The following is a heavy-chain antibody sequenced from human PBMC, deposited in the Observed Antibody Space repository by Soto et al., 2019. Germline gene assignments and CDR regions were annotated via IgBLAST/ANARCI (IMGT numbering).Heavy chain of an antibody. CDR1: GGTFSSYA. V-gene: IGHV1-69*13. J-gene: IGHJ5*02. D-gene: IGHD1-26*01. CDR3: ARDGVVGATYSA. Sequence: ASVKVSCKASGGTFSSYAISWVRQAPGQGLEWMGGIISIFGTANYAQKFQGRVTITADESTSTAYMELSSLRSEDTAVYYCARDGVVGATYSAWGQGTLVTVSS. CDR2: IISIFGTA.